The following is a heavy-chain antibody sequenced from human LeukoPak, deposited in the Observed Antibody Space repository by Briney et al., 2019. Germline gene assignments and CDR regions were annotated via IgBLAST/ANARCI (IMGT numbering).Heavy chain of an antibody. CDR2: ISGSGGST. D-gene: IGHD1-26*01. V-gene: IGHV3-23*01. J-gene: IGHJ4*02. CDR1: GLTFSSYA. Sequence: GGSLRLSCAASGLTFSSYAMSWVRQAPGKGLEWVSAISGSGGSTYYADSVKGRFTLSRDNSKHTLYLQMNSLRAEDTAVYVCAKGPRYSRSYPPDYWGEGTLVTVSS. CDR3: AKGPRYSRSYPPDY.